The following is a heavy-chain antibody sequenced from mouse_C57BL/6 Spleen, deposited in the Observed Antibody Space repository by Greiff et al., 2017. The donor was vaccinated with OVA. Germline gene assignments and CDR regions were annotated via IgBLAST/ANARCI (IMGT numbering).Heavy chain of an antibody. CDR3: TRDYYSNYPYYFDY. V-gene: IGHV1-15*01. J-gene: IGHJ2*01. Sequence: VKLVESGAELVRPGASVTLSCKASGYTFTDYEMHWVKQTPVHGLEWIGAIDPETGGTAYNQKFKGKAILTADKSSSTAYMELRSLTSEDSAVYYCTRDYYSNYPYYFDYWGQGTTLTVSS. CDR2: IDPETGGT. D-gene: IGHD2-5*01. CDR1: GYTFTDYE.